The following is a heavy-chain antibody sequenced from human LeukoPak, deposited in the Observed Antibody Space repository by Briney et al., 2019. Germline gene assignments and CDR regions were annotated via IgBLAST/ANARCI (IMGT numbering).Heavy chain of an antibody. CDR1: GYTFTGYY. CDR2: INPNSGGT. J-gene: IGHJ3*02. D-gene: IGHD6-13*01. Sequence: ASVKVSCKASGYTFTGYYMHWVRQAPGQGLEWMGWINPNSGGTNYAQKFQGRVTMTRDTSISTAYMELSRLRSDDTAVYYCARDPGYSSSGGAFDIWGQGTMVTVSS. V-gene: IGHV1-2*02. CDR3: ARDPGYSSSGGAFDI.